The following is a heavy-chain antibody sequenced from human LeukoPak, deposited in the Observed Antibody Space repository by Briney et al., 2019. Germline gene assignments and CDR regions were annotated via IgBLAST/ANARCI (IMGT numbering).Heavy chain of an antibody. J-gene: IGHJ5*02. CDR3: ARDLFVSGSYGDWFDP. CDR1: GGTFSNYA. Sequence: GASVKVSCKASGGTFSNYAISWVRQAPGQGLEWMGGIIPIFGTANYAQKFQGRVTITADESTSTAYMELSSLRSEDTAVYYCARDLFVSGSYGDWFDPWGQGTLVTVSS. D-gene: IGHD1-26*01. V-gene: IGHV1-69*13. CDR2: IIPIFGTA.